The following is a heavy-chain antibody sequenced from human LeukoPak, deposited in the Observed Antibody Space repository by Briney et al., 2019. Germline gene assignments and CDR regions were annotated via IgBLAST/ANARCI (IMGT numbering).Heavy chain of an antibody. CDR3: ARDSLILAARPGDYYYYMDV. CDR2: ISSSSYI. CDR1: GFTFSSYS. D-gene: IGHD6-6*01. J-gene: IGHJ6*03. V-gene: IGHV3-21*01. Sequence: PGGSLRLSCAASGFTFSSYSMNWVRQAPGKGLEWVSSISSSSYIYYADSVKGRFTISRDNAKNSLYLQMNSLRAEDTAVYYCARDSLILAARPGDYYYYMDVWGKGTTVTVSS.